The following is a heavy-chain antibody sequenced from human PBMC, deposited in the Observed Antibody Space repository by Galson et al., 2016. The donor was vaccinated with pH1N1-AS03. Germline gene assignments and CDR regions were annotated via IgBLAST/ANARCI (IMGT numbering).Heavy chain of an antibody. CDR1: GGPFSSYG. V-gene: IGHV1-69*06. CDR2: ILPIFGST. Sequence: SVKVSCKASGGPFSSYGINWVRQAPGQGLEWMGRILPIFGSTNYAQRFQGRVTVTADNSTGTAYLDLSSLRSEDTAVYYCARDRDTTMITLDYYYYYMDVWGQGTLVTVSS. CDR3: ARDRDTTMITLDYYYYYMDV. D-gene: IGHD5-18*01. J-gene: IGHJ6*03.